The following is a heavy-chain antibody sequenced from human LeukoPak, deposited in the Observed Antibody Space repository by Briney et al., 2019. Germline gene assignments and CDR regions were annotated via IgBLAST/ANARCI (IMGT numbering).Heavy chain of an antibody. CDR1: GFTFSSYG. CDR3: AREKDYYDSSGAVGAFDI. Sequence: GRSLRLSCAASGFTFSSYGMHWVRQAPGKGLEWVAVIWYDGSNKYYADSVKGRFTISRDNSKNTPYLQMNSLRAEDTAVYYCAREKDYYDSSGAVGAFDIWGQGTMVTVSS. CDR2: IWYDGSNK. D-gene: IGHD3-22*01. J-gene: IGHJ3*02. V-gene: IGHV3-33*01.